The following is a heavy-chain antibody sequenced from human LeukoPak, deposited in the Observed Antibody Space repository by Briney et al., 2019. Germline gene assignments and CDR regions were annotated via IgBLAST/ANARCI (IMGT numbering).Heavy chain of an antibody. CDR2: INGRGDST. V-gene: IGHV3-23*01. J-gene: IGHJ4*02. Sequence: GGSLRLSCAASGFSFSSYAMSWVRQAPGKGLEWVSGINGRGDSTVYADSVKGRFTISRDNSKNTLCLQMNSLRAEDTAVYYCASHDYGDYASFDYWGQGTLVTVSS. CDR1: GFSFSSYA. CDR3: ASHDYGDYASFDY. D-gene: IGHD4-17*01.